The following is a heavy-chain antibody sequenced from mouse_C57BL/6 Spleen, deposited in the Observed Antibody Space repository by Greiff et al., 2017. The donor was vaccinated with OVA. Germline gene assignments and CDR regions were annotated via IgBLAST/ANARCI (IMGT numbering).Heavy chain of an antibody. Sequence: QVQLKQSGAELARPGASVKMSCKASGYTFTSYTMHWVKQRPGQGLEWIGYINPSSGYTKYNQKFKDKATLTADKSSSTAYMQLSSLTSEDSAVYYCARQSSGSNYAWFAYWGQGTLVTVSA. D-gene: IGHD2-5*01. V-gene: IGHV1-4*01. J-gene: IGHJ3*01. CDR3: ARQSSGSNYAWFAY. CDR1: GYTFTSYT. CDR2: INPSSGYT.